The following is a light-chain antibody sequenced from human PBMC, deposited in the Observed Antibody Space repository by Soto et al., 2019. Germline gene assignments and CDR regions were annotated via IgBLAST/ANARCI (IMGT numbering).Light chain of an antibody. CDR1: QSVSSSY. J-gene: IGKJ3*01. CDR2: GAS. Sequence: EIVLTQSPGTLSLSPGERATLSCRASQSVSSSYLAWFQQKPGQAPRLLIYGASGRATGIPDRFSGSGSGTEFTLTISRLEPEDFAVYYWHQYGCSPFFTFGRGTKVDIK. CDR3: HQYGCSPFFT. V-gene: IGKV3-20*01.